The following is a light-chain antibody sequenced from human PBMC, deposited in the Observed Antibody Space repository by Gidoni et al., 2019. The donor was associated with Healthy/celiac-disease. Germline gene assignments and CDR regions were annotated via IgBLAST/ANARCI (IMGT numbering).Light chain of an antibody. Sequence: SVSSNLAWYQQKPGQAPRLLIYGASTRATGIPARFSGSGSGTEFTLTISSLQSEDFAVYYCQQYNNWPLLFGQGTRLEIK. V-gene: IGKV3-15*01. CDR2: GAS. CDR1: SVSSN. CDR3: QQYNNWPLL. J-gene: IGKJ5*01.